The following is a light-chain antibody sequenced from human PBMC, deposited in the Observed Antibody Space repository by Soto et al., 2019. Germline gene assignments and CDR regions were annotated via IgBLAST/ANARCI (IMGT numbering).Light chain of an antibody. CDR1: QDVSRS. Sequence: DTQLTQSPSFLSASVGDRVTITCRASQDVSRSVGWYQQKPGKAPKLLISAASTLHSGVPSRFSGSGSGTDFTLTISSLQPEDFATYYCQHYGSSPANTFGQGTKLEIK. V-gene: IGKV1-9*01. J-gene: IGKJ2*01. CDR2: AAS. CDR3: QHYGSSPANT.